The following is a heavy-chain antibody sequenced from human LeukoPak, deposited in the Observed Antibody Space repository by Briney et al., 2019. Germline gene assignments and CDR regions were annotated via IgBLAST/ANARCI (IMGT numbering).Heavy chain of an antibody. Sequence: PGGSLRLSCAASGFTFSSYWMSWVRQAPGKGLEWVANRKQDGSEKYYVDSVKGRFTISRDNAKNSLYLQMNSLRAEDTAVYYCARVEKQWLVLPPPLIYYFDNWGQGTLVTVSS. CDR1: GFTFSSYW. CDR2: RKQDGSEK. V-gene: IGHV3-7*01. J-gene: IGHJ4*02. CDR3: ARVEKQWLVLPPPLIYYFDN. D-gene: IGHD6-19*01.